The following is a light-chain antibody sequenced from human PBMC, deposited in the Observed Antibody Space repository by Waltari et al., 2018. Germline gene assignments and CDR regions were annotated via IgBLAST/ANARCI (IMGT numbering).Light chain of an antibody. CDR2: ETT. Sequence: QSALTQPASVSGSPGQSITISCTGSNSDIGSFNLVSWYQQLSNTAPELIISETTKRPSGVSDRISGSQSGNTASLTISGLQTEDEADYYCCSYAGHSTFVFGGGTRLTVL. J-gene: IGLJ3*02. V-gene: IGLV2-23*02. CDR1: NSDIGSFNL. CDR3: CSYAGHSTFV.